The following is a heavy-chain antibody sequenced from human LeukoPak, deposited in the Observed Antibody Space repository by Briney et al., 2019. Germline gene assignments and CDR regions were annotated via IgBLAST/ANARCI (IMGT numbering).Heavy chain of an antibody. V-gene: IGHV4-31*03. D-gene: IGHD3-22*01. CDR3: ARGVRDTIGYYHSDF. CDR1: GGSISSATHF. J-gene: IGHJ4*02. Sequence: SQTLSLTSTVSGGSISSATHFWNWIRQLPGKGLEWIGYVYYSGTTAYNVSFKSRVGISVDTSKNQFSLRLSSVTAADTAVYYCARGVRDTIGYYHSDFWGQGTLVTVSS. CDR2: VYYSGTT.